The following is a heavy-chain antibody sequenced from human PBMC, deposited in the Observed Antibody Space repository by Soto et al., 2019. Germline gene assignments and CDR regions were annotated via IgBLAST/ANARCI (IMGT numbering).Heavy chain of an antibody. CDR2: ISSSGSYT. CDR1: GFKFSDYH. V-gene: IGHV3-11*06. CDR3: ACVAPTIFGAQFHHNLVDV. J-gene: IGHJ6*02. D-gene: IGHD3-3*01. Sequence: QVQLVQSGGGLVKPGGSLRLSCAASGFKFSDYHMSWIRQAQGKELEWISYISSSGSYTTYTDSVKGRFTISRDNARSSLYLQMDSLRGEDTAVYYCACVAPTIFGAQFHHNLVDVWGQGTTVTVAS.